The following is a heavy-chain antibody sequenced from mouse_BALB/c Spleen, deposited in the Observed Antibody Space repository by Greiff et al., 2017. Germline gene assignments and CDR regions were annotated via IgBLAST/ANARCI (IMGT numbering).Heavy chain of an antibody. J-gene: IGHJ2*01. D-gene: IGHD1-1*01. CDR1: GFNIKDTY. CDR3: ARERGYGSSFDY. V-gene: IGHV14-3*02. Sequence: EVQLQQSGAELVKPGASVKLSCTASGFNIKDTYMHWVKQRPEQGLEWIGRIDPANGNTKYDPKFQGKATITADTSSNTAYLQLSSLTSEDTAVYYCARERGYGSSFDYWGQGTTLTVSS. CDR2: IDPANGNT.